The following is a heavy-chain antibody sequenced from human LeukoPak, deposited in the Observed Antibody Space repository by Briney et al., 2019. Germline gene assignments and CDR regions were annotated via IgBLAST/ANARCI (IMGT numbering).Heavy chain of an antibody. J-gene: IGHJ4*02. V-gene: IGHV3-53*01. Sequence: GGSLRLSCAASGFTVSSNYMSWVRQAPGKGLEWVSVIYSGGSTYYADSVKGRFTISRDNSKNTLYLQMNSLRAEDTAVYYCASSYSGSYFDYWAREPWSPSPQ. CDR2: IYSGGST. CDR3: ASSYSGSYFDY. CDR1: GFTVSSNY. D-gene: IGHD1-26*01.